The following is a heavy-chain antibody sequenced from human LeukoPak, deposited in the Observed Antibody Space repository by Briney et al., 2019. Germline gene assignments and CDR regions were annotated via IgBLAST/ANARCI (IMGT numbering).Heavy chain of an antibody. CDR2: IIPILGIA. CDR1: GGTFSSYA. Sequence: SVKVSCKASGGTFSSYAISWVRQAPGQGLEWMGRIIPILGIANYAQKFQGRVTITADKSTSTAYMELSSLRSEDTAVYYCARVSMVDIAMVPSYYGMDVWGQGTTVTVSS. CDR3: ARVSMVDIAMVPSYYGMDV. V-gene: IGHV1-69*04. J-gene: IGHJ6*02. D-gene: IGHD5-18*01.